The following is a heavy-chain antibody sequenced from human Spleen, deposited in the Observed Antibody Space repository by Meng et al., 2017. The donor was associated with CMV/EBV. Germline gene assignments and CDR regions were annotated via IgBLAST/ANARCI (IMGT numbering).Heavy chain of an antibody. CDR3: ARIFGEVDY. J-gene: IGHJ4*02. D-gene: IGHD3-9*01. V-gene: IGHV4-34*01. CDR1: GGSFSGYY. CDR2: IYYSGST. Sequence: QVQLPQWGAGLLKPSETLSLTCAVYGGSFSGYYWSWIRQPPGKGLEWIGYIYYSGSTYYNPSLKSRVTISVDTSKNQFSLKLSSVTAADTAVYYCARIFGEVDYWGQGTLVTVSS.